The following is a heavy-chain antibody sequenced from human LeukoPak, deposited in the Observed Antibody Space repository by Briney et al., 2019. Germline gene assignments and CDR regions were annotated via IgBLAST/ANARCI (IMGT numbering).Heavy chain of an antibody. CDR1: GGSISSGDYY. J-gene: IGHJ4*02. Sequence: PSQTLSLTCTVSGGSISSGDYYWSWIRQPPGKGLEWIGRIYTSGSTNYNPSLKSRVTISVDTSKNQFSLKLSSVTAADTAVYYCARGIVVVPAAIAFDYWGQGTLVTVSS. CDR3: ARGIVVVPAAIAFDY. CDR2: IYTSGST. D-gene: IGHD2-2*01. V-gene: IGHV4-61*02.